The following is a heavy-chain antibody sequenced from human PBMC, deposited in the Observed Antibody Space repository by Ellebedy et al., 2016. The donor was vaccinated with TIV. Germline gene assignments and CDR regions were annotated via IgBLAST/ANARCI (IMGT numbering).Heavy chain of an antibody. CDR3: AKVESITMVRGVMAP. CDR1: GFTFSSYA. V-gene: IGHV3-23*01. Sequence: PGGSLRLSCAASGFTFSSYAMNWVRQAPGKGLEWVSAISGSGGTTYYADSVKGRFTISRDNSKNTLYLQMNSLRAEDTAEYYCAKVESITMVRGVMAPWGQGTLVTVSS. D-gene: IGHD3-10*01. J-gene: IGHJ5*02. CDR2: ISGSGGTT.